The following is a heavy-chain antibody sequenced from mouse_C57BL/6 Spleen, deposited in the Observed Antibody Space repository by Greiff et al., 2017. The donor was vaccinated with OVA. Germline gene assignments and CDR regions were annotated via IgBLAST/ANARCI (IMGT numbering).Heavy chain of an antibody. V-gene: IGHV1-52*01. D-gene: IGHD1-1*01. Sequence: VKLQQPGAELVRPGSSVKLSCKASGYTFTSYWMHWVKQRPIQGLEWIGNIDPSDSETHYNQKFKDKATLTVDKSSSTAYMQLSSLTSEDSAVYYCARDYGSRNYFDYWGQGTTLTVSS. J-gene: IGHJ2*01. CDR2: IDPSDSET. CDR3: ARDYGSRNYFDY. CDR1: GYTFTSYW.